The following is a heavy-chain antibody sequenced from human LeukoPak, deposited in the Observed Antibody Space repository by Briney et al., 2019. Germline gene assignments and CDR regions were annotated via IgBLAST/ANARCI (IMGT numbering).Heavy chain of an antibody. J-gene: IGHJ4*02. CDR3: ARGGAPGGFDY. D-gene: IGHD3-10*01. CDR2: IGSSAGDT. Sequence: PGGSLRLSCAASGFTFSSYPMTWVRQAPGKGLEWVSTIGSSAGDTHYADSVKGRFTISRDNSKNSLYLQMNSLRAVDTAVYYCARGGAPGGFDYWGPGTLVTVSS. CDR1: GFTFSSYP. V-gene: IGHV3-23*01.